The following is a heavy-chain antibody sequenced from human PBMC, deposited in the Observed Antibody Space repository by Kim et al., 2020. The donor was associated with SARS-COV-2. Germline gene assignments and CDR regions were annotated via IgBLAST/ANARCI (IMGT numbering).Heavy chain of an antibody. CDR3: AREVYGSGSPTTPDY. CDR2: ISTSSSYI. Sequence: GGSLRLSCAASGFSFSSYSMNWVRQAPGKGLEWVSSISTSSSYIYYADSVKGRFTISRDNAKNSLFLQMNSLRAEDTAVYYCAREVYGSGSPTTPDYWGQGTLVTVSS. V-gene: IGHV3-21*04. CDR1: GFSFSSYS. D-gene: IGHD3-10*01. J-gene: IGHJ4*02.